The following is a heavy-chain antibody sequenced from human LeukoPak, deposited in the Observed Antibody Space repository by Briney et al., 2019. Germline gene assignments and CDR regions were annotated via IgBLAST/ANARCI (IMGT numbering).Heavy chain of an antibody. CDR3: ARSIVVVVPAATYYYYYYMDV. D-gene: IGHD2-2*01. CDR1: GFTFSSYW. Sequence: PVGSLRLSCAASGFTFSSYWMSWVRQPPGKGLEWIGEINHSGSTNYNPSLKSRVTISVDTSKNQFSLKLSSVTAADTAVYYCARSIVVVVPAATYYYYYYMDVWGKGTTVTVSS. J-gene: IGHJ6*03. V-gene: IGHV4-34*01. CDR2: INHSGST.